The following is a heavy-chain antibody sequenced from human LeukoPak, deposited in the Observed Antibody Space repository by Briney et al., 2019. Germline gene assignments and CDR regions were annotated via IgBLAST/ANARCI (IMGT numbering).Heavy chain of an antibody. J-gene: IGHJ4*02. CDR2: IYYSGRT. CDR1: GGSISSYY. Sequence: SETLSLTCSVSGGSISSYYWSWIRQPPGKGLEWIGYIYYSGRTSYNPSLKSRVTISIDTSKNQFSLRLSSVTAADTAVYYCARVTGYVMEDYFDYWGQGTLVTVSS. V-gene: IGHV4-59*01. CDR3: ARVTGYVMEDYFDY. D-gene: IGHD6-13*01.